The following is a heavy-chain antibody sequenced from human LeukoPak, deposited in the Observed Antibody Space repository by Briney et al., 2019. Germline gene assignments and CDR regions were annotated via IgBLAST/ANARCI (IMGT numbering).Heavy chain of an antibody. CDR3: ARSDMGMDV. CDR2: IYHSGST. CDR1: GGSISSGGYY. V-gene: IGHV4-30-2*01. J-gene: IGHJ6*02. Sequence: SQTLSLTCTVSGGSISSGGYYWSWIRQPPGKGLEWIGYIYHSGSTYYNPSLKSRVTISVDRSKNQFSLKLSSVTAADTVVYYCARSDMGMDVWGQGTTVTGSS. D-gene: IGHD3-9*01.